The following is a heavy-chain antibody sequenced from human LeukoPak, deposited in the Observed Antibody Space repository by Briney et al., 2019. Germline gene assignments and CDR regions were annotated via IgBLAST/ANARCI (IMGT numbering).Heavy chain of an antibody. Sequence: GASVKVSCKASVYSFNDKYLDWVRQAPGQGLEWMGSINPNSGGTNYAQKFQGRVTMTTDTSMSTAYMELSRLTSDDTAVYYCARDSGTTGEVKFDPWGQGTLVTVSS. V-gene: IGHV1-2*02. D-gene: IGHD3-10*01. CDR2: INPNSGGT. CDR1: VYSFNDKY. CDR3: ARDSGTTGEVKFDP. J-gene: IGHJ5*02.